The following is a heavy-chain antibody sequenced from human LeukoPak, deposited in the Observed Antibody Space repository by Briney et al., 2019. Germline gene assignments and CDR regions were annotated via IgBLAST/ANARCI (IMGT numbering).Heavy chain of an antibody. CDR1: GGSISSSSYY. CDR2: IYYSGST. D-gene: IGHD3-3*01. J-gene: IGHJ3*02. CDR3: ARDGGDPYYDFWSGPGAFDI. Sequence: SETLSLTCTVSGGSISSSSYYWGWIRQPPGKGLEWIGSIYYSGSTYYNPSLKSRVTISVDTSKNQFSLKLSSVTAADTAVYYCARDGGDPYYDFWSGPGAFDIWGQGTMVTVSS. V-gene: IGHV4-39*02.